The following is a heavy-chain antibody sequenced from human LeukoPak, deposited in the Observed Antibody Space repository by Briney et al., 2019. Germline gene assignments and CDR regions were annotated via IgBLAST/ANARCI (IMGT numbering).Heavy chain of an antibody. D-gene: IGHD3-22*01. J-gene: IGHJ4*02. CDR1: GFSFSSYS. V-gene: IGHV3-48*04. CDR2: ISSGSDII. CDR3: ARSDYYDSSGYYYY. Sequence: GGSLRLSCAASGFSFSSYSMNWVRQAPGKGLEWISYISSGSDIIYYADSVKGRFTISRDNTKNSLYLQMNSLRAEDTAVYYCARSDYYDSSGYYYYWGQGTLVTVSS.